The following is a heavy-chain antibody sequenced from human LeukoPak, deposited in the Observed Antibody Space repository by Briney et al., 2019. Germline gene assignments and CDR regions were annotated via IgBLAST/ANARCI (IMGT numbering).Heavy chain of an antibody. Sequence: APVKVSCKASGYTFTSYYMHWVRQAPGQGLEWMGIINPSGGSSSYAQKFQGRVTMTRDTSTSTVYMELSSLRSEDTAVYYCARARGGEPDYWGQGTLVTVSS. CDR1: GYTFTSYY. D-gene: IGHD1-14*01. CDR2: INPSGGSS. CDR3: ARARGGEPDY. V-gene: IGHV1-46*01. J-gene: IGHJ4*02.